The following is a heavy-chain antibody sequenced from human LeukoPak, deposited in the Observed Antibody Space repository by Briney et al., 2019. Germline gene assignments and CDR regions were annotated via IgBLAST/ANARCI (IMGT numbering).Heavy chain of an antibody. Sequence: GESLKISCKASGYTFTDYYIHWVRQAPGQGLEWMGWINPKSGGANYAQKFQGTVTMTRDTSISTAYMELSRLRFDDTAVYYCARDNYGTLDYWGQGTLVTVSS. D-gene: IGHD3-10*01. CDR1: GYTFTDYY. J-gene: IGHJ4*02. CDR3: ARDNYGTLDY. CDR2: INPKSGGA. V-gene: IGHV1-2*02.